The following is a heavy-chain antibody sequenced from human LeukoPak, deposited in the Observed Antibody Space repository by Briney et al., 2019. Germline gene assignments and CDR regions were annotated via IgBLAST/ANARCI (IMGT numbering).Heavy chain of an antibody. J-gene: IGHJ6*02. CDR3: AREGYMSYDSHGMDV. CDR1: GYTFNSYG. V-gene: IGHV1-18*01. Sequence: ASVKVSCKASGYTFNSYGISWVRQAPGQGLEWMGWISAYNGNTNYAQKLQGRVTMTTDTSTSTAYMELRSLRSDDTAVYYCAREGYMSYDSHGMDVWGQGTTVTVSS. D-gene: IGHD5-12*01. CDR2: ISAYNGNT.